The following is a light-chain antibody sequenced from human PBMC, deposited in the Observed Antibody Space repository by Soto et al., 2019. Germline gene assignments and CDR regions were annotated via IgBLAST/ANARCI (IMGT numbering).Light chain of an antibody. CDR1: SSDVGRYTY. J-gene: IGLJ1*01. V-gene: IGLV2-14*01. CDR2: DVY. CDR3: TSYTSTSTPYV. Sequence: QSALTQPASVSGSPGQSITISCAGTSSDVGRYTYVSWYQQHPGKAPKLIIYDVYNRPSGVSNRFSGSMPGNTASLTISGLQAEDEADYYCTSYTSTSTPYVFGGGTKVTVL.